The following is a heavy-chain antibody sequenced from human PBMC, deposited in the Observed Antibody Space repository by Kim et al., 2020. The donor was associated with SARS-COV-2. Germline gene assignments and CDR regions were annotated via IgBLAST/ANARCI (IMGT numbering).Heavy chain of an antibody. J-gene: IGHJ3*02. CDR3: AREGVGAMSNAFDI. D-gene: IGHD1-26*01. CDR1: GGSVSSGSYY. CDR2: IYYSGST. V-gene: IGHV4-61*01. Sequence: SETLSLTCTVSGGSVSSGSYYWSWIRQPPGKGPEWIGYIYYSGSTNYNPSLKSRVTISVDTSKNQFSLKLSSVTAADTAVYYCAREGVGAMSNAFDIWGQGTMVTVSS.